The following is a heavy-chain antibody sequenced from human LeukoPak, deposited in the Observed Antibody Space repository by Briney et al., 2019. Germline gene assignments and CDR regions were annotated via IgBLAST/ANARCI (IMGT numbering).Heavy chain of an antibody. CDR3: ATSGIAVANLKYYFDY. CDR1: GLTFSTHW. CDR2: IKEDGSEK. D-gene: IGHD6-19*01. Sequence: GGSLRLSCAGSGLTFSTHWMSWVRQAPGKGLEWVAHIKEDGSEKYYVDSVKGRFTISRDNARNSLYLQMNSLRAEDTAVYYCATSGIAVANLKYYFDYWGQGTLVTVPS. V-gene: IGHV3-7*01. J-gene: IGHJ4*02.